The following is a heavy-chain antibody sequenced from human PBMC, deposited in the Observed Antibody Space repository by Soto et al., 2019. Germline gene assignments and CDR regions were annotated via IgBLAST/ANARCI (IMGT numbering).Heavy chain of an antibody. CDR2: IYYSGST. CDR3: ARADDGSGRPPLNLYYYYYMDV. J-gene: IGHJ6*03. Sequence: SETLSLTCTVSGGSISSYYWSWIRQPPGKGLEWIGYIYYSGSTNYNPSLKSRVTISVETSKNQFSLKLSSVTAADTAVYYCARADDGSGRPPLNLYYYYYMDVWGKGTTVTVSS. D-gene: IGHD3-10*01. CDR1: GGSISSYY. V-gene: IGHV4-59*01.